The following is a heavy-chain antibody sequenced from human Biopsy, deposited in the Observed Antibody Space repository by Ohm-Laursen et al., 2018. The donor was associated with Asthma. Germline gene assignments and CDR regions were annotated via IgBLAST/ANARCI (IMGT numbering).Heavy chain of an antibody. J-gene: IGHJ4*02. V-gene: IGHV3-9*01. CDR3: AKATLGDIGKDY. CDR2: ISWNSGSI. Sequence: SLRLSCAASGFTFDDYGMHWVRPAPGKGLEWVSGISWNSGSIGYADSVKGRFTISRDNAKNSLYLQMNSLRVEDTALYYCAKATLGDIGKDYWGQGTLVTVSS. D-gene: IGHD2-21*01. CDR1: GFTFDDYG.